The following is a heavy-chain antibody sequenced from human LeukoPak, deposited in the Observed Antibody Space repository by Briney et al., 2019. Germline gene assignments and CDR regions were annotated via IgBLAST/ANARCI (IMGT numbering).Heavy chain of an antibody. CDR1: GFTFSSYG. Sequence: GGSLRLSCAASGFTFSSYGMHWVRQAPGKGLEWVAVISYTGSNKYYVDSVKGRFTISRDNSKNTLYLQMNSLRAEDTAVYYCAKDQENSSSWSREHFQHWGQGTLVIVSS. CDR3: AKDQENSSSWSREHFQH. J-gene: IGHJ1*01. D-gene: IGHD6-13*01. V-gene: IGHV3-30*18. CDR2: ISYTGSNK.